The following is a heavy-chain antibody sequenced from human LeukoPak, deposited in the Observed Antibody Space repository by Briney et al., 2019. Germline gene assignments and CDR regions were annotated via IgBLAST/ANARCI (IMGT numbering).Heavy chain of an antibody. Sequence: GGSLRLSCAASGFTFSSYAMHWVRQAPGKGLEWVTVISYDGSNKYYADSVKGRFTISRDNSKNTLYLQMNGLRAEDTAVYYCARDPYCSSTSCYHYFDYWGQGTLVTVSS. V-gene: IGHV3-30-3*01. CDR2: ISYDGSNK. CDR3: ARDPYCSSTSCYHYFDY. CDR1: GFTFSSYA. J-gene: IGHJ4*02. D-gene: IGHD2-2*01.